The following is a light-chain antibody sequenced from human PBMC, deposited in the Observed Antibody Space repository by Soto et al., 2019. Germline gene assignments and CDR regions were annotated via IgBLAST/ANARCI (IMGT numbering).Light chain of an antibody. Sequence: NFMLTQPHSVSESPGKTVIISCTRSSGSIASNYVQWYQQRPGSSPTTVIYEDNQRPSGVPDRFSGSIDSSSNSASLTIAXXXXXXXAXYYCQSYDATNQVFGGGTKLTV. CDR1: SGSIASNY. J-gene: IGLJ3*02. CDR2: EDN. CDR3: QSYDATNQV. V-gene: IGLV6-57*01.